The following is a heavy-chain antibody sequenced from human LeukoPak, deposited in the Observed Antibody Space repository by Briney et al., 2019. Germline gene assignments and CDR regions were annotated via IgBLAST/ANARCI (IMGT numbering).Heavy chain of an antibody. CDR3: ARRSDYMDV. CDR1: GYTFTDYY. J-gene: IGHJ6*03. V-gene: IGHV1-2*06. CDR2: INPNSGGT. Sequence: VASVKVSCKASGYTFTDYYMHWVRQAPGQGLEWMGRINPNSGGTNYAKKFQGRVTMTRDTSISTIYVELSRLRSDDTAMYYCARRSDYMDVWGKGTTVTVSS. D-gene: IGHD3-3*01.